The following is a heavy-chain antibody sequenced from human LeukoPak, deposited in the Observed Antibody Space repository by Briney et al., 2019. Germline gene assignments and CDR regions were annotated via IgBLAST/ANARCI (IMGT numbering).Heavy chain of an antibody. D-gene: IGHD1-1*01. V-gene: IGHV3-64*04. CDR1: GFTFSSYA. CDR2: ISSNGGST. J-gene: IGHJ3*02. CDR3: ARDGTTGTTRDAFDI. Sequence: AGGSLRLSCSASGFTFSSYAMHWVRQAPGKGLEYVSAISSNGGSTYYADSVKGRFTISRDNAKNTLYLQMNSLRAEDTAVYYCARDGTTGTTRDAFDIWGQGTMVTVSS.